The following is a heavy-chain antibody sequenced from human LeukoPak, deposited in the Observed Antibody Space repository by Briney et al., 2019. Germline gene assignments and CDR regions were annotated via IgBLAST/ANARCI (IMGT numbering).Heavy chain of an antibody. CDR2: MNPNSGNT. D-gene: IGHD5-18*01. CDR1: GYTFTSYD. V-gene: IGHV1-8*01. CDR3: ARGGGYSYGYVFDY. Sequence: ASVKVSCKASGYTFTSYDINWVRQATGQGLEWMGWMNPNSGNTGYAQEFQGRVTMTRNTSISTAYMELSSLRSEDTAVYYCARGGGYSYGYVFDYWGQGTLVTVSS. J-gene: IGHJ4*02.